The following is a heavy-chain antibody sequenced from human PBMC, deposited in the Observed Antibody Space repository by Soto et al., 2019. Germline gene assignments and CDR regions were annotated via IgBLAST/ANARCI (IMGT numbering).Heavy chain of an antibody. CDR2: IYHSGST. CDR1: GGSFSGYY. V-gene: IGHV4-34*01. Sequence: SETLSLTCAVYGGSFSGYYWSWVRQPPGKGLEWIGEIYHSGSTNYNPSLKSRVTISVDKSKNQFSLKLSSVTAADTAVYYCARDRIWFGELLSRGMDVWGQGTTVTVSS. CDR3: ARDRIWFGELLSRGMDV. D-gene: IGHD3-10*01. J-gene: IGHJ6*02.